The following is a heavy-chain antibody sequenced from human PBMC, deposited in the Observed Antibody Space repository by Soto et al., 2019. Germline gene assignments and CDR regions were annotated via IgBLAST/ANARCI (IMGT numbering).Heavy chain of an antibody. V-gene: IGHV3-30-3*01. CDR2: ISYDGSNK. D-gene: IGHD3-22*01. Sequence: PGGSLRLSCAASGFTLSSYAMHWVRQAPGKGLEWVAVISYDGSNKYYADSVKGRFTISRDNSKNTLYLQMNSLRAEDTAVYYCADGSSGYGLWSFDYWGQGTLVTVSS. J-gene: IGHJ4*02. CDR1: GFTLSSYA. CDR3: ADGSSGYGLWSFDY.